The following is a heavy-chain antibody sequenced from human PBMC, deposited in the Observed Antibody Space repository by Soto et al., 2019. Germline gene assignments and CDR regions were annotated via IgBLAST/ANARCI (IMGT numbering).Heavy chain of an antibody. D-gene: IGHD3-22*01. CDR2: ISYDGSNK. J-gene: IGHJ4*02. V-gene: IGHV3-30-3*01. Sequence: QVQLVESGGGVVQPGRSLRLSCAASGFSFSGYAMHWVRQAPGKGLEWVAVISYDGSNKHYAYSVNGRFTISRDNSKNTMYLPRNGLRAEARALYYCARSYDSSGYYHFDYWGQGTLVTVSS. CDR3: ARSYDSSGYYHFDY. CDR1: GFSFSGYA.